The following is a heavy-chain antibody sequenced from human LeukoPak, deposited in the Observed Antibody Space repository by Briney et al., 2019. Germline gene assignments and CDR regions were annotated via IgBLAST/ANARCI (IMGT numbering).Heavy chain of an antibody. D-gene: IGHD5-18*01. V-gene: IGHV3-23*01. CDR2: ISGSGGNT. Sequence: PGGSLRLSCAASGFIFSSYAMSWVRQTPGKGREWVSLISGSGGNTYYADSVKGRFTISRDNSKNTLYLQMNSLRAEDTAVYYCAKRIQLWLYFDYWGQGILVTVSS. J-gene: IGHJ4*02. CDR3: AKRIQLWLYFDY. CDR1: GFIFSSYA.